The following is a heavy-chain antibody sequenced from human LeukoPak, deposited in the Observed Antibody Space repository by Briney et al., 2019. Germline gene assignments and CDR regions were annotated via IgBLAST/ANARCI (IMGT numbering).Heavy chain of an antibody. CDR2: IDPSDSYT. CDR3: ARRGGGGWGSSWFDY. CDR1: GYSFTSYW. J-gene: IGHJ4*02. D-gene: IGHD6-13*01. V-gene: IGHV5-10-1*01. Sequence: GESLRISCKGSGYSFTSYWISWVRQMPGKGLEWMGRIDPSDSYTNYSPSFQGHVTISADKSISTAYLQWSSLKASDTAMYYCARRGGGGWGSSWFDYWGQGTLVTVSS.